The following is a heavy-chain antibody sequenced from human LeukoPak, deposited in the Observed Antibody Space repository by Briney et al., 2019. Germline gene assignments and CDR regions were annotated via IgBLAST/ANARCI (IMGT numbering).Heavy chain of an antibody. J-gene: IGHJ4*02. V-gene: IGHV3-23*01. CDR3: AKAKAARPFDY. D-gene: IGHD6-6*01. Sequence: VSAISGTARTTSSAVSVQGRFPISRDNSTNTLYLQMNSLRAEDTAVYYCAKAKAARPFDYWGQGTLVTVSS. CDR2: ISGTARTT.